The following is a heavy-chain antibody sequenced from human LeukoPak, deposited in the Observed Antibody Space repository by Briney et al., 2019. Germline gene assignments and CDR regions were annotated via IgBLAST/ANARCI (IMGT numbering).Heavy chain of an antibody. Sequence: GGSLRLSCAASGFTFSSYEMNWVRRAPGKGLEWVSYISSSGSTIYYADSVKGRFTISRDNAKNSLYLQMNSLRAEDTAVYYCARDRMDYEADYWGQGTLVTVSS. CDR2: ISSSGSTI. CDR3: ARDRMDYEADY. D-gene: IGHD4-17*01. J-gene: IGHJ4*02. CDR1: GFTFSSYE. V-gene: IGHV3-48*03.